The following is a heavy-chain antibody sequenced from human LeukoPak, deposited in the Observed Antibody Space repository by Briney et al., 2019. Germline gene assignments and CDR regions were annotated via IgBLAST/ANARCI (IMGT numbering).Heavy chain of an antibody. Sequence: SLRLSCTPSGFTSISYVMRWVRQAPGEGRGWGGVISYEGSKKYYADSVKGRFTISRDNSENTRYLQMNRVRAADTALSFCGTSLPPHFWSGYFDYWGQGTLVTVSS. CDR3: GTSLPPHFWSGYFDY. D-gene: IGHD3-3*01. CDR1: GFTSISYV. J-gene: IGHJ4*02. V-gene: IGHV3-30*19. CDR2: ISYEGSKK.